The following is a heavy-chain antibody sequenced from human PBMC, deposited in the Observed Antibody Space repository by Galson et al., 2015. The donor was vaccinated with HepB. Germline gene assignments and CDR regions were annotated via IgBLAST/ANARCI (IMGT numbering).Heavy chain of an antibody. J-gene: IGHJ5*02. D-gene: IGHD2-2*01. CDR2: IIPIFGTA. CDR3: ARGYSYCSSTSCRRGVFDP. V-gene: IGHV1-69*13. CDR1: GGTFSSYA. Sequence: SVKVSCKASGGTFSSYAISWVRQAPGQGLEWMGGIIPIFGTANYAQKFQGRVTITADESTSTAYMELSSLRSEDTAVYYCARGYSYCSSTSCRRGVFDPWGQGTPVTVSS.